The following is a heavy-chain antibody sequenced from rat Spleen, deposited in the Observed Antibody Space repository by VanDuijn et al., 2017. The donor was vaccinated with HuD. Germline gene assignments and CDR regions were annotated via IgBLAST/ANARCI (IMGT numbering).Heavy chain of an antibody. J-gene: IGHJ2*01. CDR3: TRGYFDY. V-gene: IGHV2-19*01. CDR1: GFSLTDYS. CDR2: ITSGGKT. Sequence: QVQLKESGPGLVQPSQTLSLTCTVSGFSLTDYSVPWARQPPGKGLEWMGRITSGGKTEYNSALKSRLSISRDTSKSQVFLKMNSLQTEVTAIYFCTRGYFDYWGQGVMVTVSS.